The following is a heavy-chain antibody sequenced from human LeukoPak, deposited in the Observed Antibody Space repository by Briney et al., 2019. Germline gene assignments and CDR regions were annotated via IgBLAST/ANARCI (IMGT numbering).Heavy chain of an antibody. V-gene: IGHV3-21*01. Sequence: GGSLRLSCAASGFTFSGYGMNWVRQAPGKGLEWVSSIDTSGTYIYYADSVKGRFTISRDNAKNSLYLQMNSLRAEDTAVYYCARGYGSGSYGYYFDYWGQGTLVTVSS. CDR1: GFTFSGYG. CDR3: ARGYGSGSYGYYFDY. D-gene: IGHD3-10*01. J-gene: IGHJ4*02. CDR2: IDTSGTYI.